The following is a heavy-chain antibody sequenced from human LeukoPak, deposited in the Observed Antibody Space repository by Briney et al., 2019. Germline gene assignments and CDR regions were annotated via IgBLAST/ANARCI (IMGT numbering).Heavy chain of an antibody. Sequence: SETLSLTCTVSGGSISSYYWSWIRQPPGKGLEWIGYIYYSGSTNYNPSLKSRVTISVDTSKNQFSLKLSSVTAADTAVYYCASSRGDYYDSSGFPVGYWGQGTLVTVSS. V-gene: IGHV4-59*01. CDR2: IYYSGST. CDR1: GGSISSYY. J-gene: IGHJ4*02. D-gene: IGHD3-22*01. CDR3: ASSRGDYYDSSGFPVGY.